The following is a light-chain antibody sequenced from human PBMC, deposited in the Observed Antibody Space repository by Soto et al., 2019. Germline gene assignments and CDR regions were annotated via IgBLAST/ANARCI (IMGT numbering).Light chain of an antibody. V-gene: IGLV2-14*03. Sequence: QSALTQPASVSGSPGQSITISCTGASSDVGGYKYVSWYQHHPGKAPKLLIYDVTIRPSGVSDRFSGSKSGNTASLTISGLQAEDESTYYCSSYTSTSTLVLFGGGTKVTVL. CDR1: SSDVGGYKY. J-gene: IGLJ2*01. CDR3: SSYTSTSTLVL. CDR2: DVT.